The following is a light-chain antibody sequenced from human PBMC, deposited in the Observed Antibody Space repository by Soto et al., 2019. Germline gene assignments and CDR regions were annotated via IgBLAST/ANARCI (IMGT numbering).Light chain of an antibody. CDR2: AAS. CDR3: QQSYSLPPTWT. Sequence: DIQMTQSPSSLSASVGDRVTITCRASRSTSSYLNWYQQKPGKAPKLLIYAASSLQSGVPSRFSGSGSGTEFTLTISSLQPEDFATYYCQQSYSLPPTWTFGQGTKVDIK. CDR1: RSTSSY. J-gene: IGKJ1*01. V-gene: IGKV1-39*01.